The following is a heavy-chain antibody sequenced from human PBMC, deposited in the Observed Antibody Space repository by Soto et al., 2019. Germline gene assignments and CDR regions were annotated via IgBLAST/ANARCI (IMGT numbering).Heavy chain of an antibody. CDR3: ASLYYDFWSGTYYFDY. CDR2: ISAYNGNT. V-gene: IGHV1-18*01. CDR1: GYTFTSYG. D-gene: IGHD3-3*01. J-gene: IGHJ4*02. Sequence: QVQLVQSGAEVKKPGASVKVSCKASGYTFTSYGISWVRQAPGQGLEWMGWISAYNGNTNYAQKLQGKVTMTTNTSTSTAYMELRSLRSDDTAVYYCASLYYDFWSGTYYFDYWGQGTLVTVSS.